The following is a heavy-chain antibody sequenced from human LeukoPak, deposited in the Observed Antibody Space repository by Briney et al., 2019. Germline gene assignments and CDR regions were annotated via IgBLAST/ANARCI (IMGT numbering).Heavy chain of an antibody. V-gene: IGHV4-38-2*02. Sequence: SETLSLTCTVSGYSISSGYYWGWIRQPPGQGLEWIGSIYHSGNTYYNPSLNSRVTISVDTSKNQFSLKLSSVTAADTAVYYCARGRWLQNFDSWGQGTLVTVSS. CDR3: ARGRWLQNFDS. CDR2: IYHSGNT. CDR1: GYSISSGYY. D-gene: IGHD5-24*01. J-gene: IGHJ4*02.